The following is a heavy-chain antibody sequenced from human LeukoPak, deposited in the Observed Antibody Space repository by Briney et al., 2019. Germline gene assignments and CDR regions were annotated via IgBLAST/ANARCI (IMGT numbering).Heavy chain of an antibody. CDR1: GFTFSSYG. D-gene: IGHD4-17*01. V-gene: IGHV3-33*01. Sequence: PGGSLRLSCAASGFTFSSYGMHWVRQAPGKGLEWVAVIWYDGSNKYYADSVKGRFTISRDNSKNTLYLQMNSLRAEDTAVYYCARGSYGDYRLDYWGQGTLVTVSS. CDR3: ARGSYGDYRLDY. CDR2: IWYDGSNK. J-gene: IGHJ4*02.